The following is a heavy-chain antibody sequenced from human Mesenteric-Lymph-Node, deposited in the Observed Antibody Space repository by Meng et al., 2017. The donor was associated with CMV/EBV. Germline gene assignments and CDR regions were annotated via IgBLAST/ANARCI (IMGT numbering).Heavy chain of an antibody. CDR3: ARTYCSGGSCYLGGMDV. CDR2: IRNKRASYTT. Sequence: GSLRLSCAASGFTFSDHYMDWVRQAPGEGLEWVGRIRNKRASYTTEYAASVKGRFTISRDDSKNSLYLQMNSLKTEDTAVYYCARTYCSGGSCYLGGMDVWGQGTTVTVSS. D-gene: IGHD2-15*01. V-gene: IGHV3-72*01. CDR1: GFTFSDHY. J-gene: IGHJ6*02.